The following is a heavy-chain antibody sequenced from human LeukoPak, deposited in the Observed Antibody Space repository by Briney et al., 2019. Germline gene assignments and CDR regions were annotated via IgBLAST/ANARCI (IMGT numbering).Heavy chain of an antibody. CDR3: ARGGYTYGFDS. CDR2: IYYSGST. D-gene: IGHD5-18*01. Sequence: PSETLSLTCTVSGGSISSYYWSWIRQPPGKGLELIGHIYYSGSTKYNPSLKSRVTISLGTSKIEFSLKVTSVTAADTAVYYCARGGYTYGFDSWGQGTLVTVSS. V-gene: IGHV4-59*01. CDR1: GGSISSYY. J-gene: IGHJ4*02.